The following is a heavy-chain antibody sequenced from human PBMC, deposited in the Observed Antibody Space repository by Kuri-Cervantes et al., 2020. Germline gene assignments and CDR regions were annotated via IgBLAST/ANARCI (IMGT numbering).Heavy chain of an antibody. D-gene: IGHD1-26*01. Sequence: ASVKVSCKASGYTFTGYYMHWVRQAPGQGLEWMGWINPNSGGTNYAQNLQGRVTLTTDTSTSTAYMELSSLRSEDTAVYYCARGGHSGRTPYYYGMDVWGQGTTVTVSS. CDR3: ARGGHSGRTPYYYGMDV. CDR1: GYTFTGYY. V-gene: IGHV1-2*02. CDR2: INPNSGGT. J-gene: IGHJ6*02.